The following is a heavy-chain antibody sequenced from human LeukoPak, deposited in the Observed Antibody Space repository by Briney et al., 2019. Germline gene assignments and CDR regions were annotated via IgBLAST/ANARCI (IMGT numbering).Heavy chain of an antibody. CDR3: GRDRVVPAATFY. Sequence: TGGSLRLSCAASGFTFSSYWMSWIRQAPGRGLEWVANINQPGNEKNYVDSVNGRFTISRNNVDDSLYLEMNSLRVEDTAVYYCGRDRVVPAATFYWGQGVLVTVSS. CDR1: GFTFSSYW. V-gene: IGHV3-7*01. J-gene: IGHJ4*02. D-gene: IGHD2-2*01. CDR2: INQPGNEK.